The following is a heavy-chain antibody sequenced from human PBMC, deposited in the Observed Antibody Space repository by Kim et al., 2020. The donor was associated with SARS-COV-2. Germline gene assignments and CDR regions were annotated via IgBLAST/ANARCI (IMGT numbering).Heavy chain of an antibody. D-gene: IGHD3-10*01. CDR3: AKDLEYYGSGSYDY. CDR1: GFTFSSYA. Sequence: GGSLRLSCAASGFTFSSYAMSWVRQAPGKGLEWVSAISGSGGSTYYADSVKGRFTISRDNSKNTLYLQMNSLRAEDTAVYYCAKDLEYYGSGSYDYWGQGTLVTVSS. CDR2: ISGSGGST. J-gene: IGHJ4*02. V-gene: IGHV3-23*01.